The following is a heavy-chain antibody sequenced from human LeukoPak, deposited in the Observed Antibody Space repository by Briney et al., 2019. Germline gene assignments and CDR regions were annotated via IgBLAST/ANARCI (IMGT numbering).Heavy chain of an antibody. V-gene: IGHV3-23*01. CDR3: AKGGAMVPRYFDY. CDR2: ISGSGGST. Sequence: TGGSLRLSCAASGLTFSSYAMSWVRQAPGKGLEWVSAISGSGGSTYYADSVKGRFTISRDNSKNTLYLQMNSLRAEDTAVYYCAKGGAMVPRYFDYWGQGTLVTVSS. D-gene: IGHD3-10*01. J-gene: IGHJ4*02. CDR1: GLTFSSYA.